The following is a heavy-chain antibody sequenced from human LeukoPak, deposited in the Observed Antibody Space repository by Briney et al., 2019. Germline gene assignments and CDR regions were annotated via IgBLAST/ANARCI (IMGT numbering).Heavy chain of an antibody. D-gene: IGHD1-26*01. CDR2: IYSGGST. V-gene: IGHV3-53*05. CDR1: GFTVSSNY. J-gene: IGHJ4*02. CDR3: AKDMAKWELSFGLSY. Sequence: PGGSLRLSCAASGFTVSSNYMSWVRQAPGKGLEWVSVIYSGGSTYYADSVKGRFTISRDNSKNTLYLQMNSLRAEDTAVYYCAKDMAKWELSFGLSYWGQGTLVTVSS.